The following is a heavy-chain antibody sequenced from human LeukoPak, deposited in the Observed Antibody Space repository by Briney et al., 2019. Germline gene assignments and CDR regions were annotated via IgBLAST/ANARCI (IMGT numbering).Heavy chain of an antibody. D-gene: IGHD3-3*01. V-gene: IGHV3-64*02. Sequence: GGSLRLSCAASGFTFSGYTLHWVRQAPGKGLEYVSAIISHGGSTHYADSVKGRFTVSRDNSKNTLYLQMDSLRAEDMTVYYCARITMGATSANFYYYFLDAWGKGTTVTVSS. J-gene: IGHJ6*03. CDR2: IISHGGST. CDR1: GFTFSGYT. CDR3: ARITMGATSANFYYYFLDA.